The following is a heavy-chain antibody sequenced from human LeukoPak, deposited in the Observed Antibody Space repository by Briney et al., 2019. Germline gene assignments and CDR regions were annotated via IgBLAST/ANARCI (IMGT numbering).Heavy chain of an antibody. CDR2: VYASGST. J-gene: IGHJ4*02. CDR3: VRQRGDYDTFTGYYIGYFDY. D-gene: IGHD3-9*01. Sequence: SETLSLTCTVSGASVSSNYWNWIRQPPGKGLEWIGYVYASGSTRYNPSLKSRVTISVDTSKNQFSLKLNSVTAADTAVYFCVRQRGDYDTFTGYYIGYFDYWGQGALVTVSS. V-gene: IGHV4-4*09. CDR1: GASVSSNY.